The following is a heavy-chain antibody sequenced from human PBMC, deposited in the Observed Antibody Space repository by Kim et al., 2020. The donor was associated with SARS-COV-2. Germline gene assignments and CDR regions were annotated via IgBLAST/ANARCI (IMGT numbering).Heavy chain of an antibody. J-gene: IGHJ3*02. V-gene: IGHV4-34*01. D-gene: IGHD1-26*01. CDR2: INHSGST. CDR3: ASRIVGAKGGAFDI. CDR1: GGSFSGYY. Sequence: SETLSLTCAVYGGSFSGYYWSWIRQPPGKGLEWIGEINHSGSTNYNPSLKSRVTISVDTSKNQFSLKLSSVTAADTAVYYCASRIVGAKGGAFDIWGQGTMVTVSS.